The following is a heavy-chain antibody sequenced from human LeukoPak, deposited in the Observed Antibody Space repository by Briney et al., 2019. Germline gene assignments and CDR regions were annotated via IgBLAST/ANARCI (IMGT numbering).Heavy chain of an antibody. V-gene: IGHV4-38-2*02. CDR2: IYHSGST. CDR3: ARDTGITMVRGADHDY. D-gene: IGHD3-10*01. CDR1: GGSISSYY. Sequence: SETLSLTCTVSGGSISSYYWSWIRQPPGKGLEWIGSIYHSGSTYYNPSLKSRVTISVDTSKNQFSLKLSSVTAADTAVYYCARDTGITMVRGADHDYWGQGTLVTVSS. J-gene: IGHJ4*02.